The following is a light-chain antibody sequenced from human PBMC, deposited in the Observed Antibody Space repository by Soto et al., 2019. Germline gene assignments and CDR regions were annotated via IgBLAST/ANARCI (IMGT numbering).Light chain of an antibody. Sequence: EIVLTQSPATLSLSPGERATLSCRASQSVSSYLAWYQQKPGQAPRLLIYDASNRATGIPARFSGSGSGTDFPLTISSLEPEDFADYSCQHRSTWLLTFGQGTRLETK. J-gene: IGKJ5*01. CDR3: QHRSTWLLT. V-gene: IGKV3-11*01. CDR2: DAS. CDR1: QSVSSY.